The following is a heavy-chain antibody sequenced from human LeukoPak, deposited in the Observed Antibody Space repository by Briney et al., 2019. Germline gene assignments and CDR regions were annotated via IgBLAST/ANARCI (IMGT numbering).Heavy chain of an antibody. CDR1: GYTFTSYG. Sequence: GGSVKVSCKASGYTFTSYGISGVGQAPGQGVERMGWISAYNGKTNFAQKLKGRVTMTTDTTTSTAYMEPRSLRSDDTAVYYCAKDSDYGRLMDSWGQGTLVTVSS. D-gene: IGHD4-17*01. CDR2: ISAYNGKT. CDR3: AKDSDYGRLMDS. J-gene: IGHJ4*02. V-gene: IGHV1-18*01.